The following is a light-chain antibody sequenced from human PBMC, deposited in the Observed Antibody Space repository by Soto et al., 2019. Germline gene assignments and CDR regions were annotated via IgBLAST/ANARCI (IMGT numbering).Light chain of an antibody. CDR3: CSFAGTGTQYV. CDR1: SSNIGSYNL. Sequence: QSVLTQPASVSGSVGQSITISCIGASSNIGSYNLVSWYQHQPGKAPKIIIFEGSKRPSGVSSRFSGSRSGNTAALTISGLQAEDEADYYCCSFAGTGTQYVFGSGTKVTVL. CDR2: EGS. J-gene: IGLJ1*01. V-gene: IGLV2-23*01.